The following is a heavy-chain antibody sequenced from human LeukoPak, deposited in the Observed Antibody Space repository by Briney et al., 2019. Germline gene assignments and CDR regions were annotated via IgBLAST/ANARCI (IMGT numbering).Heavy chain of an antibody. CDR1: GFTFSSYG. CDR2: ISYDGSNK. V-gene: IGHV3-30*18. J-gene: IGHJ6*02. CDR3: AKESGWLGDYYYGMDV. Sequence: GGSLRLSCAASGFTFSSYGMHWVRQAPGKGLEWVAVISYDGSNKYYADSVKGRFTISRNNSKDTLYLQMNSPRAEDTAVYYSAKESGWLGDYYYGMDVWGQGTTVTVSS. D-gene: IGHD6-19*01.